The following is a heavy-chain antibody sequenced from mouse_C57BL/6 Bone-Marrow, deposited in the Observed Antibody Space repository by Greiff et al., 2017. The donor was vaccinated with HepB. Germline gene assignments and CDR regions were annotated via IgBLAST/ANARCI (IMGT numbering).Heavy chain of an antibody. CDR1: GYTFTSYW. D-gene: IGHD1-1*01. CDR2: IDPSDSET. Sequence: VQLQQPGAELVRPGSSVKLSCKASGYTFTSYWMHWVKQRPIQGLEWIGNIDPSDSETHYNQKFKDKAKLTVDKSSSTAYMQLSSLTSEDSAVYYCASAPDYGSRYWYLDVWGTGTTVTVSS. CDR3: ASAPDYGSRYWYLDV. J-gene: IGHJ1*03. V-gene: IGHV1-52*01.